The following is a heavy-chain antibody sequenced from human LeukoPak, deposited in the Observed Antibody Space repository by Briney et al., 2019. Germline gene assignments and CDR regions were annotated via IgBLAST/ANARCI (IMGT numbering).Heavy chain of an antibody. Sequence: PGGSLRLSCVASGFTYSSYGMNWVRQAPGKGLEWVSYIRSSGSTIYYADSVKGRFTISRDNAKNSLYLQMNSLRAEDTAVYYCARETYGEDYWGQGTLVTVSS. V-gene: IGHV3-48*03. D-gene: IGHD4-17*01. CDR2: IRSSGSTI. CDR3: ARETYGEDY. CDR1: GFTYSSYG. J-gene: IGHJ4*02.